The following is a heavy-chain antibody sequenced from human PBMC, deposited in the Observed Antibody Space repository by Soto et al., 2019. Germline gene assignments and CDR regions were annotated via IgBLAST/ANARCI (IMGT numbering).Heavy chain of an antibody. D-gene: IGHD5-12*01. V-gene: IGHV3-15*01. CDR3: TTGGSGYDYYCDY. J-gene: IGHJ4*02. CDR1: GFTFSNAW. Sequence: EVQLVESGGGLVKPGGSLRLSCAASGFTFSNAWMSWVRQAPGKGLEWVGRIKSKTDGGTTDYAAPVKGRFTISRDDSKNTLYLQMNSLKTEDTAVYYCTTGGSGYDYYCDYWGQGTLVTVSS. CDR2: IKSKTDGGTT.